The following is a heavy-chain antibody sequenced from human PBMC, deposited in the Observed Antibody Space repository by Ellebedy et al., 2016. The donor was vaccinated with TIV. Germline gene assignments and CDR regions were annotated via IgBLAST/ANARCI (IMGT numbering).Heavy chain of an antibody. D-gene: IGHD3-10*01. V-gene: IGHV3-23*01. CDR2: ISGSGDDT. Sequence: GESLKISXAASGFTFSNYAMAWVRQAPGRGLEWVSLISGSGDDTYYADSVKGRFILSRDNPKNTMVLQMNSLRADDTAVYYCTDVQKALFGQTSFDNWGQGTLVTVSS. CDR3: TDVQKALFGQTSFDN. J-gene: IGHJ4*02. CDR1: GFTFSNYA.